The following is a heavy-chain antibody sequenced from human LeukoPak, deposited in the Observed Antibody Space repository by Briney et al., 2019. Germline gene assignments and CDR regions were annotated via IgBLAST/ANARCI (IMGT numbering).Heavy chain of an antibody. CDR3: AKGATMIVVGYFDY. D-gene: IGHD3-22*01. Sequence: GGSLRLSCVASGFTISGHAMSWVRQAPAKGLEWVSITVAGYSETHYADSVRGRFTISRDDSSNTLSLEMNRLRAEDTAVYYCAKGATMIVVGYFDYWGQGTLVTVSS. CDR1: GFTISGHA. V-gene: IGHV3-23*01. J-gene: IGHJ4*02. CDR2: TVAGYSET.